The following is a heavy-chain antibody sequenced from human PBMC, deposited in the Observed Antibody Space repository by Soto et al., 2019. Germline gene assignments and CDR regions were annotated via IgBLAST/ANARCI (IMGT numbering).Heavy chain of an antibody. CDR3: ARDRYGSGSPPCDY. CDR1: GGSISSGGYY. J-gene: IGHJ4*02. CDR2: IYYSGST. V-gene: IGHV4-31*03. Sequence: QVQLQESGPGLVKPSQTLSLTCTVSGGSISSGGYYWSWIRQHPGKGLEWIGYIYYSGSTYYNPSINSRVTISVDTSKNQFSLKLSSVTAADTAVYYCARDRYGSGSPPCDYWGQGTLVTVSS. D-gene: IGHD3-10*01.